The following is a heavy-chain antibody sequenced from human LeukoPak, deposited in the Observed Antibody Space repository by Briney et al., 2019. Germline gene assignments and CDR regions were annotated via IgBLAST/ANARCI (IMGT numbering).Heavy chain of an antibody. CDR1: GFTFSSYS. CDR3: ARVGYSGYDRGGFVDH. Sequence: GGSLRLSCAASGFTFSSYSMNWVRQAPGKGLEWVSSISSSSSYIYYADSVKGRFTISRDNAKNSLYLQMNSLRAEDTAVYYCARVGYSGYDRGGFVDHWGQGTLVTVSS. CDR2: ISSSSSYI. J-gene: IGHJ4*02. V-gene: IGHV3-21*01. D-gene: IGHD5-12*01.